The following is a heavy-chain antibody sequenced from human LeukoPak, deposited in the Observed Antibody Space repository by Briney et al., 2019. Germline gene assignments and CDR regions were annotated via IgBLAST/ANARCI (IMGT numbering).Heavy chain of an antibody. CDR1: GFTFSSYW. CDR2: ISSSSSYI. D-gene: IGHD3-10*01. V-gene: IGHV3-21*01. Sequence: PGGSLRLSCAASGFTFSSYWMSWVRQAPGKGLEWVSSISSSSSYIYYADSVKGRFTISRDNAKNSLYLQMNSLRAEDTAVYYCAREAYYGSGSYRDEYDYWGQGTLVTVSS. J-gene: IGHJ4*02. CDR3: AREAYYGSGSYRDEYDY.